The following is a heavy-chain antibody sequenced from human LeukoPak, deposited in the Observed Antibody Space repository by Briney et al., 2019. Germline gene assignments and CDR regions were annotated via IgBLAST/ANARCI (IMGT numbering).Heavy chain of an antibody. CDR3: ARERRRSGSGSSPFEY. CDR2: IYSGGTT. J-gene: IGHJ4*02. Sequence: GGFLRLSCAASGFTVSSNYMSWVRQAPGKGLEWVSVIYSGGTTYYADSVKGRFTISRDNSKNTLYLQMNSLRAEDTAVYYCARERRRSGSGSSPFEYWGQGTLVTVSS. CDR1: GFTVSSNY. V-gene: IGHV3-53*01. D-gene: IGHD3-10*01.